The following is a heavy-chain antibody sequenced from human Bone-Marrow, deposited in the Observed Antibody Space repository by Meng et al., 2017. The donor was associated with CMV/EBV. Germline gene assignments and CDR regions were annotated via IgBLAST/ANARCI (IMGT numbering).Heavy chain of an antibody. CDR1: GFTFSSYA. J-gene: IGHJ6*02. D-gene: IGHD6-13*01. CDR3: ARDRIAAALGYYYYGMDV. Sequence: GESLKISCVASGFTFSSYAMSWVRQAPGKGLEWVSAISGSGGSTYYADSVKGRFTISRDNAKNSLYLQMNSLRAEDTAVYYCARDRIAAALGYYYYGMDVCGQGTTVAVSS. CDR2: ISGSGGST. V-gene: IGHV3-23*01.